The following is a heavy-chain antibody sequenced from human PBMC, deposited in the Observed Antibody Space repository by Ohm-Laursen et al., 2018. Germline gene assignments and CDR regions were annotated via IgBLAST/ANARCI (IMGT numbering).Heavy chain of an antibody. J-gene: IGHJ3*02. CDR3: AKDQTWENDAFDI. V-gene: IGHV3-7*03. CDR2: IKQDGSEK. Sequence: LSLTCPVYGGSFSGYYWSWVRQAPGKGLEWVANIKQDGSEKYYVDSVKGRFTISRDNAKNSLYLQMNSLRAEDTALYYCAKDQTWENDAFDIWGQGTMVTVSS. CDR1: GGSFSGYY. D-gene: IGHD1-26*01.